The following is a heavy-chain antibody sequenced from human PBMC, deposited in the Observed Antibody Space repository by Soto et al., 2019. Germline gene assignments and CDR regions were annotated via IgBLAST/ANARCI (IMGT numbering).Heavy chain of an antibody. CDR2: IKEDGSEK. D-gene: IGHD4-4*01. J-gene: IGHJ4*02. CDR1: GLTFSNYW. V-gene: IGHV3-7*01. CDR3: TRGHPSIYNY. Sequence: PGGSLRLSCAASGLTFSNYWMSWVRQAPGKGLEWVANIKEDGSEKYYVDSVKGRFTISRDNAKNSLYLQMSSLRPEDTAVYYCTRGHPSIYNYWGQGTLVTVSS.